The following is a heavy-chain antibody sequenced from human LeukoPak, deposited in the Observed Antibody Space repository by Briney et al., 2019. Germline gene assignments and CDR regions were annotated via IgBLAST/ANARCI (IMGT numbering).Heavy chain of an antibody. CDR1: GFTFSSYG. V-gene: IGHV3-30*02. J-gene: IGHJ3*02. CDR2: IRSHNSDT. Sequence: GGSLRLSCAASGFTFSSYGMHWVRQAPGKGLEWLASIRSHNSDTYYADPVKDRFTISRDNSKNTLYLQMNSLRVEDTAVYYCARAKEAAAGVGAFDIWGQGTMVTVSS. CDR3: ARAKEAAAGVGAFDI. D-gene: IGHD6-13*01.